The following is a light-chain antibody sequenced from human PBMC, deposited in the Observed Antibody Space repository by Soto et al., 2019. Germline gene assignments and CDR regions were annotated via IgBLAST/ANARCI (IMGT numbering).Light chain of an antibody. CDR3: QKYSSVPV. V-gene: IGKV1-27*01. J-gene: IGKJ3*01. CDR1: QGIRNY. Sequence: DIQMTQSPTSLSASVGDRVAITCRASQGIRNYVAWYQQIPGKAPKLLIYAASTLQSGVLSRFSASGSGTDFTVNINGLQPEDVATYSCQKYSSVPVFGPGTKVEIK. CDR2: AAS.